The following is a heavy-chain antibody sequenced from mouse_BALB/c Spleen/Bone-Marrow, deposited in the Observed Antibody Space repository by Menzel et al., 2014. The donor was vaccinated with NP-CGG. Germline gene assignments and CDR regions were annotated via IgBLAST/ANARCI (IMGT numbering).Heavy chain of an antibody. CDR2: INPSNGGT. J-gene: IGHJ3*01. Sequence: QVQLQQSGAELVKPGASVKLSCKSSGYTFTSYYMYWVKQRPGQGLEWIGGINPSNGGTNFNEKFKSKATLTVDRPSSTAYMQLSSLTSEDSAVYYCTREGTFFAYWGQGTRVTVSA. D-gene: IGHD3-3*01. V-gene: IGHV1S81*02. CDR1: GYTFTSYY. CDR3: TREGTFFAY.